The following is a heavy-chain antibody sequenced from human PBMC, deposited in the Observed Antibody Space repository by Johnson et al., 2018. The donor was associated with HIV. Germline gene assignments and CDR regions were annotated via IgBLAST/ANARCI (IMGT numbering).Heavy chain of an antibody. CDR1: GFTFSSYA. Sequence: VQLVESGGGVVQPGGSLRLSCAASGFTFSSYAMHWVRQAPGKGLEYVSAISSNGGSTYYANSVKGRFTISRDNSKNTLYLQMNNLRVEDTVVYYCAGGGESQQLPLGDAFDIWGQGTMVTVSS. CDR3: AGGGESQQLPLGDAFDI. V-gene: IGHV3-64*01. CDR2: ISSNGGST. D-gene: IGHD6-13*01. J-gene: IGHJ3*02.